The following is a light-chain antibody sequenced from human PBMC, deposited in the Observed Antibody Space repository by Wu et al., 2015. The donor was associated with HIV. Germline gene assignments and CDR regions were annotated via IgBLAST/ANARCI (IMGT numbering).Light chain of an antibody. CDR2: DAS. V-gene: IGKV3-11*01. Sequence: EIVLTQSPGTLSLSPGERVTLSCRASQSVNNNYLAWYQQKPGQAPRLLIYDASNRATGIPARFSGSGSGTDFTLTISSLEPEDCAVYYCQQRSNWPLTFGGGTNVEIK. CDR3: QQRSNWPLT. CDR1: QSVNNNY. J-gene: IGKJ4*01.